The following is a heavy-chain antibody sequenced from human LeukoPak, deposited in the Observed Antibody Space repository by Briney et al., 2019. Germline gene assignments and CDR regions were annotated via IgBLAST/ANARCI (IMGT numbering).Heavy chain of an antibody. CDR3: ARDLSSGTTGYFGY. CDR1: GFTFSSYG. V-gene: IGHV3-33*01. Sequence: PGRSLRLSCAASGFTFSSYGMHWVRQAPGKGLEWVAVIWYDGSNKYYADSVKGRFTISRDNSKNTLYLQMNSLRAEDTAVYYCARDLSSGTTGYFGYWGQGTLVTVSS. D-gene: IGHD1/OR15-1a*01. J-gene: IGHJ4*02. CDR2: IWYDGSNK.